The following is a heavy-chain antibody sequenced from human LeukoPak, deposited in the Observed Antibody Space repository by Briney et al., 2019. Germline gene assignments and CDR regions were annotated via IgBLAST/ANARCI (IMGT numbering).Heavy chain of an antibody. V-gene: IGHV4-59*01. Sequence: SETLSLTCTVSGGSISSYYWSWIPQPPGKGLEWIGYIYYSGSTNYNPSLKSRVTISVDTSKNQFSLKLSSVTAADTALYYCARDRGYFNWFDPWGQGTLVTVSS. D-gene: IGHD2-15*01. CDR1: GGSISSYY. CDR3: ARDRGYFNWFDP. J-gene: IGHJ5*02. CDR2: IYYSGST.